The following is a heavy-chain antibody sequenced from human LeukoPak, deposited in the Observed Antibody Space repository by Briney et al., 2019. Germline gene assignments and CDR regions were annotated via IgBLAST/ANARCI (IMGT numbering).Heavy chain of an antibody. CDR3: ARHREGYNVNYYGMDV. D-gene: IGHD5-24*01. CDR1: GYSFASYW. J-gene: IGHJ6*02. CDR2: IYPGDSET. Sequence: GESLKISCKGSGYSFASYWIGWVRQMPGKSLEWMGIIYPGDSETRYSPSFQGQVTISADKSISIAYLQWSSLKATDTAMYYCARHREGYNVNYYGMDVWGQGTTVTVSS. V-gene: IGHV5-51*01.